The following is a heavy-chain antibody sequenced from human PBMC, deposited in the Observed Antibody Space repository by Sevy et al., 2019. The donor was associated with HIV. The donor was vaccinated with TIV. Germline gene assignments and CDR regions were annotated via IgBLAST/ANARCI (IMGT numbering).Heavy chain of an antibody. Sequence: GGSLRLSCTASGFTFSNYGIHWVRQAPGKGLEWVAVISYDGSNKYYADSVKGRFTISRDNSKNTLYLQMNSLRAEDTAVDYCAKDQSILDWGGEGQHYGMDVWGQGTTVTVSS. CDR2: ISYDGSNK. J-gene: IGHJ6*02. V-gene: IGHV3-30*18. CDR1: GFTFSNYG. CDR3: AKDQSILDWGGEGQHYGMDV. D-gene: IGHD1-1*01.